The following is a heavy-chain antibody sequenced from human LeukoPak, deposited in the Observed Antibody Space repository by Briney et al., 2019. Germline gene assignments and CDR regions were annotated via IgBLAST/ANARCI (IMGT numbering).Heavy chain of an antibody. CDR1: ALTFSSYC. CDR2: ISGNSSTI. V-gene: IGHV3-48*04. CDR3: ATSTGIAAAGLGDY. D-gene: IGHD6-13*01. Sequence: GGSLRLACAASALTFSSYCMTWVRQAPGKGLGWVSYISGNSSTIYYADSVKGRFTISRDNAKNSLYLQMNSLRAEDTAVYYCATSTGIAAAGLGDYWGQGTLVTVSS. J-gene: IGHJ4*02.